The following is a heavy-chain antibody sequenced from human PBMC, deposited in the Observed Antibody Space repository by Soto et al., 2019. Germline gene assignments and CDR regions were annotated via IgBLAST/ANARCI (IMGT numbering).Heavy chain of an antibody. V-gene: IGHV3-53*01. CDR3: VSRIPSWVFDY. D-gene: IGHD2-21*01. J-gene: IGHJ4*01. CDR2: MYAGGDT. Sequence: LRLSCGASGLSVSDNYMGWVRQAPGRGLEWVSVMYAGGDTHYADSVKGRFTISRDKSENTLYLQMNSLRDEDTGVYFCVSRIPSWVFDYWGLGTLVTVSS. CDR1: GLSVSDNY.